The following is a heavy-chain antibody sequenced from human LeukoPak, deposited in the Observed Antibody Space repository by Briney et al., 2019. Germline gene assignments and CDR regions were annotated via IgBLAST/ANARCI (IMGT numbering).Heavy chain of an antibody. V-gene: IGHV3-66*01. CDR2: IYSGGST. CDR3: ARGDYGDPDAFDI. D-gene: IGHD4-17*01. Sequence: PGGSLRLSCAASGFTVSSNYMSWVRQAPGKGLEWVSVIYSGGSTYYADSVKGRFTISRDNSKNTLYLQMNSLRAEDTAVYYCARGDYGDPDAFDIRGQGTMVTVSS. J-gene: IGHJ3*02. CDR1: GFTVSSNY.